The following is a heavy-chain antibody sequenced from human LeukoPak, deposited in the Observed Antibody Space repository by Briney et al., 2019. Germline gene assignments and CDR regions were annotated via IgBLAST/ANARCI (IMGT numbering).Heavy chain of an antibody. CDR3: ARSGGTKGNTFDP. Sequence: SVKVSCKASGGTFSSYAISWVRQAPGQGLEWMGRIIPILGIANYAQKLQGRVTMTTDTSTSTAYMELRSLRSDDTAVYYCARSGGTKGNTFDPWGQGTLVTVSS. CDR2: IIPILGIA. D-gene: IGHD1-26*01. J-gene: IGHJ5*02. V-gene: IGHV1-69*04. CDR1: GGTFSSYA.